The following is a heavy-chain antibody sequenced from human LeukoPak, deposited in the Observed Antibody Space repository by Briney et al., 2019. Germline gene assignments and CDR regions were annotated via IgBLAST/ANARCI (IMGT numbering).Heavy chain of an antibody. J-gene: IGHJ3*02. D-gene: IGHD5-18*01. CDR3: ASSSRGYSYDEDAFDI. CDR2: ISAYNGNT. Sequence: ASVKVSCKASGYTFTSYGISWVRQAPGQGLEWMGWISAYNGNTNYARKLQGRVTMTTDTSTSTAYMELRSLRSDDTAVYYCASSSRGYSYDEDAFDIWGQGTMVTVSS. V-gene: IGHV1-18*01. CDR1: GYTFTSYG.